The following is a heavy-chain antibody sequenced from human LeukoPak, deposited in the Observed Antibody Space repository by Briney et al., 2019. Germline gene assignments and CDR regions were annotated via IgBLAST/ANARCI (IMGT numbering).Heavy chain of an antibody. D-gene: IGHD1-26*01. J-gene: IGHJ4*02. CDR3: AGGSEPHSGSYFWVVQGGSYPK. CDR1: GFTFSSFG. Sequence: GGSLRLSCEASGFTFSSFGMHWVRQAPGKGLEWVAFIRRDGDVIYYADSVKGRFTISRDNSRNMVYLQLNSLRPEDTAVYYCAGGSEPHSGSYFWVVQGGSYPKWGQGTLVTVSS. CDR2: IRRDGDVI. V-gene: IGHV3-30*02.